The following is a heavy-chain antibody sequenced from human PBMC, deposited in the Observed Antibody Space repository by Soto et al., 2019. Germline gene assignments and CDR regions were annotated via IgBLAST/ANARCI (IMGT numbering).Heavy chain of an antibody. Sequence: PXGSLRLSFAASGFTFSSYSMNWVRQAPGKGLEWVSSISSSSSYIYYADSVKGRFTISRDNAKNSLYLQMNSLRAEDTAVYYCASHYKTSIAAAGTGFDPWGQGTLVTVSS. D-gene: IGHD6-13*01. J-gene: IGHJ5*02. CDR3: ASHYKTSIAAAGTGFDP. V-gene: IGHV3-21*01. CDR1: GFTFSSYS. CDR2: ISSSSSYI.